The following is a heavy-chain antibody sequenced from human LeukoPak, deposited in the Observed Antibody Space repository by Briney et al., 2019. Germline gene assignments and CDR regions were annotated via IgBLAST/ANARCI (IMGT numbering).Heavy chain of an antibody. CDR1: GGSISSGSYY. V-gene: IGHV4-61*02. Sequence: SQTLSLTCTVSGGSISSGSYYWNWIRQPAGKGLEWIGRIYASGITNYHPSLKSRVAISVGTSKNQFSLRLSYVTAADTAVYYCARQTGSGLFTLPGGQGTLVTVSS. D-gene: IGHD3/OR15-3a*01. J-gene: IGHJ4*02. CDR3: ARQTGSGLFTLP. CDR2: IYASGIT.